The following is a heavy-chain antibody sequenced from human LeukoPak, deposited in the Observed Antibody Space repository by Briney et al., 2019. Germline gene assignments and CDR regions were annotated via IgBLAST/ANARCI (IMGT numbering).Heavy chain of an antibody. CDR1: GFTFRSYS. J-gene: IGHJ4*02. CDR3: ARDLSGYNFFPDY. V-gene: IGHV3-48*01. Sequence: PGGSLRLSCAASGFTFRSYSMNWVRQAPGKGLGCVSYISRSGNTIYYADSVKGRFTISRDNAKNSLYLQMNSRRAEDTAVYYCARDLSGYNFFPDYWGQGTLVTVSS. CDR2: ISRSGNTI. D-gene: IGHD5-24*01.